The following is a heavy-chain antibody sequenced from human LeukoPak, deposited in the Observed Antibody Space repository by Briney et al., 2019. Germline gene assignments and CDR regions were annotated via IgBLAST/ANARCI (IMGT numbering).Heavy chain of an antibody. CDR2: IYYSGST. D-gene: IGHD3-10*01. CDR1: GGSVSRYY. V-gene: IGHV4-59*02. Sequence: SETLSLTCTVSGGSVSRYYWSWIRQPPGKGLEWIGYIYYSGSTNYNPSLKSRVTISVDTSKNQFSLKLSSVTAADTAVYYCARVSVVRGYFQYWGQGTLVTVSS. J-gene: IGHJ4*02. CDR3: ARVSVVRGYFQY.